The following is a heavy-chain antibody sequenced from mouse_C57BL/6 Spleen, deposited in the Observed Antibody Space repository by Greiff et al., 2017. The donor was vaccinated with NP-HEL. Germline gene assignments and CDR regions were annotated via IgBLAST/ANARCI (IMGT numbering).Heavy chain of an antibody. D-gene: IGHD1-1*01. J-gene: IGHJ1*03. Sequence: QVQLQQSGAELARPGASVKLSCKASGYTFTSYGISWVKQRTGQGLEWIGEIYPRSGNTYYNEKFKGKATLTADKSSSTAYMELRSLTSEDSAVYFGAKDYGSSYGGYFDVWGTGTTVTVSS. V-gene: IGHV1-81*01. CDR2: IYPRSGNT. CDR1: GYTFTSYG. CDR3: AKDYGSSYGGYFDV.